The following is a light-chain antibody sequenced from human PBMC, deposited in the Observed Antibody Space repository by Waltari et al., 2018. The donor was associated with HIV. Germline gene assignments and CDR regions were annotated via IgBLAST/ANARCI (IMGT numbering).Light chain of an antibody. Sequence: EIVMTQSPATLSVSPGERATLSCRASQSVSRNLAWYQKKPGQAPRLLIYDVSTRATGIPARFSGSASGTEFTLTISSLQSEDFAVYYCQQYNTWPPYTFGQGTKLEIK. J-gene: IGKJ2*01. CDR1: QSVSRN. V-gene: IGKV3D-15*01. CDR2: DVS. CDR3: QQYNTWPPYT.